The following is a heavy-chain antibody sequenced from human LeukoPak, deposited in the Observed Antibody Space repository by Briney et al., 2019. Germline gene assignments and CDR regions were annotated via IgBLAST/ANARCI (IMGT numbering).Heavy chain of an antibody. V-gene: IGHV3-48*01. Sequence: GGSLRLSCAASGFTFSSYSMNWVRQAPGKGLEWVSYISSSSSTIYYADSVKGRFTTSRDNAKNSLYLQMNSLRAEDTAVYYCARDVYSIITMIVVGSHYFDYWGQGTLVTVSS. J-gene: IGHJ4*02. CDR3: ARDVYSIITMIVVGSHYFDY. CDR2: ISSSSSTI. CDR1: GFTFSSYS. D-gene: IGHD3-22*01.